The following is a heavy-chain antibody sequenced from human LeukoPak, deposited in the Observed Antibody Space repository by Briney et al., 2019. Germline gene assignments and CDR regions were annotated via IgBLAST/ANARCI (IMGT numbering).Heavy chain of an antibody. CDR1: GFTFSSYG. CDR2: IWYDGSNK. J-gene: IGHJ3*02. V-gene: IGHV3-33*06. D-gene: IGHD5-12*01. CDR3: AKSNGYDSFGAFDI. Sequence: PGGSLRLSCAASGFTFSSYGMHWVRQAPGKGLEWVAVIWYDGSNKYYADSVKGRFTISRDNFKNTLYLQMNSLRAEDTAVYYCAKSNGYDSFGAFDIWGQGTMVTVSS.